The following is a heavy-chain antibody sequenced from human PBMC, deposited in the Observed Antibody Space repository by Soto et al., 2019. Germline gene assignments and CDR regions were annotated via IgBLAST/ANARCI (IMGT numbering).Heavy chain of an antibody. D-gene: IGHD3-3*02. Sequence: QVLLVESGGGVVQPGASLRLSCAASGFDFNSYAMHWVRQAPGKGLEWMGVISYDGSNVYYAEFVKGRFTISRDRSKNTLFLQGDSLRDDDTGTYYCAKAILADTIGPYAMDVWGQGTAVSVSS. CDR3: AKAILADTIGPYAMDV. J-gene: IGHJ6*02. CDR1: GFDFNSYA. CDR2: ISYDGSNV. V-gene: IGHV3-30*18.